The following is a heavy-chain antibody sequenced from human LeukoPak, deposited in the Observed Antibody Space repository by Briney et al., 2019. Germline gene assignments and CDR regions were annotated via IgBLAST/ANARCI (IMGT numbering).Heavy chain of an antibody. CDR3: ARAVVVAATEDY. Sequence: ASVKVSCKVSGYTLTELSMHWVRQAPGKGLEWMGGFDPEDGETIYAQKFQGRVTMTEDTSTDTAYMELSRLRSDDTAVYYCARAVVVAATEDYWGQGTLVTVSS. D-gene: IGHD2-15*01. V-gene: IGHV1-24*01. CDR2: FDPEDGET. CDR1: GYTLTELS. J-gene: IGHJ4*02.